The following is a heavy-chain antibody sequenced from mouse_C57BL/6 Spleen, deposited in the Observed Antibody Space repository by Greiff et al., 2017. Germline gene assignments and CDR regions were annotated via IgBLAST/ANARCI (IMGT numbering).Heavy chain of an antibody. Sequence: EVQLQQSGPELVKPGASVKISCKASGYTFTDYYMNWVKQSHGKSLEWIGDINPNNGGTSYNQKFKGKATLTVDKSSSTAYMELRSLTSEDSAVYYCAREGITTVVRYYFDYWGQGTTLTVSS. D-gene: IGHD1-1*01. CDR3: AREGITTVVRYYFDY. CDR1: GYTFTDYY. CDR2: INPNNGGT. V-gene: IGHV1-26*01. J-gene: IGHJ2*01.